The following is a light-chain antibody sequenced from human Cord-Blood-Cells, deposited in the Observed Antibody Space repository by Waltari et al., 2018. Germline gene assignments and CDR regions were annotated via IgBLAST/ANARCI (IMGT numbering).Light chain of an antibody. CDR3: QQYYSYPRT. CDR1: QGISSY. Sequence: AIRMTQSPSSFSASTGDRVTITCRASQGISSYLAWYQQKPGKAPKLLIYAASTLQSGVPSSFSCSGSGTDFTLTISCLQYEDFATYYCQQYYSYPRTVGQGTKLEIK. CDR2: AAS. V-gene: IGKV1-8*01. J-gene: IGKJ2*01.